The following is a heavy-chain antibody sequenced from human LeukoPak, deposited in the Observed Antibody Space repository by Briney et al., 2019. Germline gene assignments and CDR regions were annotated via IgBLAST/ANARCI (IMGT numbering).Heavy chain of an antibody. CDR1: GYSFTSYW. J-gene: IGHJ4*02. CDR3: ASQGGGIAAASSFDY. Sequence: GESLKISCKGSGYSFTSYWIGWVRQMPGKGLEWMGIIYPGDSDTRYSPSFQGQVTISADKSISTAYLQWSSLKASDTAMYYCASQGGGIAAASSFDYWGQGTLVTVSS. D-gene: IGHD6-13*01. V-gene: IGHV5-51*01. CDR2: IYPGDSDT.